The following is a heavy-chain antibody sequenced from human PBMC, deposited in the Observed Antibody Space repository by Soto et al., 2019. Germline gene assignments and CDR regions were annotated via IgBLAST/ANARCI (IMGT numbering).Heavy chain of an antibody. CDR2: IIPIFGTA. D-gene: IGHD5-12*01. V-gene: IGHV1-69*12. CDR1: GGTFSSYA. Sequence: QVQLVQSGAEVKKPGSSVKVSCKASGGTFSSYAISWVRQAPGQGLEWMGGIIPIFGTANYAQKLQGRVTITADESTSTAYMELSSLRSEDTAVYYCARIKMATTRTPPDYWGQGTLVTVSS. J-gene: IGHJ4*02. CDR3: ARIKMATTRTPPDY.